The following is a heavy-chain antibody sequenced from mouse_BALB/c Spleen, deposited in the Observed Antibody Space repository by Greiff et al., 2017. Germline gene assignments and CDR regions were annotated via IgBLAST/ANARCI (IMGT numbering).Heavy chain of an antibody. V-gene: IGHV1-54*01. Sequence: VQLQQSGAELVRPGTSVKVSCKASGYAFTNYLIEWVKQRPGQGLEWIGVINPGSGGTNYNEKFKGKATLTADKSSSTAYMQLSSLTSDDSAVYFCARATTAHYFDYWGQGTTLTVSS. CDR3: ARATTAHYFDY. CDR1: GYAFTNYL. CDR2: INPGSGGT. D-gene: IGHD1-2*01. J-gene: IGHJ2*01.